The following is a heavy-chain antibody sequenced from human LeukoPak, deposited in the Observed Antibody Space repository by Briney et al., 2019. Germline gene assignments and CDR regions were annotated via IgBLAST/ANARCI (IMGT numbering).Heavy chain of an antibody. CDR2: ISGSGGTT. CDR1: GFTFSTYA. Sequence: GGSLRLSCAASGFTFSTYAMSWVRQAPGKGLEWVSGISGSGGTTYYAASVKGRFTISRDNSKNTLYLQMNSLRAEDTAVYFCAKQYSGSFPNWFDPWGQGTLVTVSS. V-gene: IGHV3-23*01. D-gene: IGHD1-26*01. CDR3: AKQYSGSFPNWFDP. J-gene: IGHJ5*02.